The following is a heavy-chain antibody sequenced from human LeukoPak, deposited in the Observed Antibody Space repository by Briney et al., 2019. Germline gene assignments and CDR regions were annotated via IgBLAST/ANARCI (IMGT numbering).Heavy chain of an antibody. CDR3: ARKVPGTLDL. J-gene: IGHJ2*01. CDR1: GASFGDYY. Sequence: PSETLSLTCAVYGASFGDYYWSWIRQPPGKGLEWIGEINEIGGTNYSPSLKSRVTISLDTSKNQFSLTLNSVTAADTAVYYCARKVPGTLDLWGRGTLVTVSS. D-gene: IGHD3-10*01. CDR2: INEIGGT. V-gene: IGHV4-34*01.